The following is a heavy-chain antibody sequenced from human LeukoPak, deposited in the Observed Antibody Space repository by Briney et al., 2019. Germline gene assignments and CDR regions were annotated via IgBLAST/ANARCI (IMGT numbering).Heavy chain of an antibody. D-gene: IGHD1-1*01. CDR2: INPNSGGT. V-gene: IGHV1-2*02. CDR1: GYTFTGYY. CDR3: ARDRYSGVYYYYYMDV. Sequence: ASVKVSCKVSGYTFTGYYMHWVRQAPGQGLEWMGWINPNSGGTNYAQKFQGRVTMTRDTSISTAYMELSRLRSDDTAVYYCARDRYSGVYYYYYMDVWGKGTTVTISS. J-gene: IGHJ6*03.